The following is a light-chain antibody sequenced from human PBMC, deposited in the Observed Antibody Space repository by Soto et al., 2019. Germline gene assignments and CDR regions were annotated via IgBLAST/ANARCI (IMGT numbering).Light chain of an antibody. Sequence: DIQMTQSPSSLSASVGDRVTITCRASQSIINYLNWYQLRPGKAPRLLIYAASSLQSGVPSRFTGGGSGTPFTLTISNLQPEDSATDCCQQSFTTPLTFGGGTKVEIK. V-gene: IGKV1-39*01. CDR3: QQSFTTPLT. CDR1: QSIINY. J-gene: IGKJ4*01. CDR2: AAS.